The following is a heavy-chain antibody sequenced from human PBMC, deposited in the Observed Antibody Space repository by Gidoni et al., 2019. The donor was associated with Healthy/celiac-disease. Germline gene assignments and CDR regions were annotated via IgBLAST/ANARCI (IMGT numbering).Heavy chain of an antibody. CDR2: ISGSGGST. CDR3: AKDGYCSGGSCYYFFDY. J-gene: IGHJ4*02. CDR1: GFTFRSYA. Sequence: EVQLLESGGGLVQPGGSLRLPCAASGFTFRSYAMTWVRQAPGKGLEWVSAISGSGGSTYYADSVKGRFTISRDNSKNTLYLQMNSLRAGDTAVYYCAKDGYCSGGSCYYFFDYWGQGTLVTVSS. D-gene: IGHD2-15*01. V-gene: IGHV3-23*01.